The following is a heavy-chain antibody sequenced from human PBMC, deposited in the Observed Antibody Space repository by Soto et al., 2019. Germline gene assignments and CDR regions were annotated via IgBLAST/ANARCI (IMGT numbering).Heavy chain of an antibody. CDR3: ARDLVSSAYYYYGMDV. D-gene: IGHD1-26*01. V-gene: IGHV3-30-3*01. J-gene: IGHJ6*02. Sequence: QVQLVESGGGVVQPGRSLRLSCAASGFTFSSYAMHWVRQAPGKGLEWVAVISYDGSNKYYADSVKGRFTISRDNSKNTLDLQMNSLRAEDTAVYYCARDLVSSAYYYYGMDVRGQGTTVTVSS. CDR1: GFTFSSYA. CDR2: ISYDGSNK.